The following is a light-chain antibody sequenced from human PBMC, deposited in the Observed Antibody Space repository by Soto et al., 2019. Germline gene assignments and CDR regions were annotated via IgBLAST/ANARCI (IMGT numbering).Light chain of an antibody. V-gene: IGLV2-14*01. CDR1: NSDIGSYNY. J-gene: IGLJ1*01. CDR3: CSYTSTRTYV. Sequence: QSALTQPASVSGSPGQSITISCTGTNSDIGSYNYVSWYQQHPGKAPKLMTYDVSNRPSGASDRFSGSKSGNTASLTISGLEADDEADYSCCSYTSTRTYVFGSGTKVTVL. CDR2: DVS.